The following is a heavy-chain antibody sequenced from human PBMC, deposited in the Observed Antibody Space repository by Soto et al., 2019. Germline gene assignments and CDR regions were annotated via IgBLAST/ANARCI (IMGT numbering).Heavy chain of an antibody. CDR1: GYTFTGYY. CDR3: ARDSSGYSAVFDY. D-gene: IGHD3-22*01. CDR2: ISPNSGGT. Sequence: GASVKVSCKASGYTFTGYYMHWVRQAPGQGLEWMGWISPNSGGTNYAQKFQGRVTMTRDTSISTAYMELSRLRSDDTAVYYCARDSSGYSAVFDYWGQGTLVTVSS. J-gene: IGHJ4*02. V-gene: IGHV1-2*02.